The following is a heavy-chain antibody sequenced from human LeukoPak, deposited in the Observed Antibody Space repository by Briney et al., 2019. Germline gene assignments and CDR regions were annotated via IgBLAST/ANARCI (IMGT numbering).Heavy chain of an antibody. CDR2: IYPGDSDT. Sequence: GESLKISCKGSGYSFTSYWIGWVRQMPGKGLEWMVIIYPGDSDTRYSPSFQGQVTISADKSISTAYLQWSSLKASDTAMYYCARGNYYGSGSLSLDYWGQGTLVTVSS. D-gene: IGHD3-10*01. V-gene: IGHV5-51*01. J-gene: IGHJ4*02. CDR3: ARGNYYGSGSLSLDY. CDR1: GYSFTSYW.